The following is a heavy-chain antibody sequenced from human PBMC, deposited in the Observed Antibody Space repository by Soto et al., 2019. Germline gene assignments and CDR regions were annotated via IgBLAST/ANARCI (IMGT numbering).Heavy chain of an antibody. V-gene: IGHV1-69*02. Sequence: QVQLVQSGAEVKKSGSSVKVSCKASGGTFRNYTISWVRQAPGQGLEWMGRIIPILGIANYPQKFQGRVTITEDKSTNTAYLELSSLRSEDTAMYYCAKVSEMGSVTEGYYYYMDVWGKGTTVTVSS. J-gene: IGHJ6*03. CDR3: AKVSEMGSVTEGYYYYMDV. CDR1: GGTFRNYT. CDR2: IIPILGIA. D-gene: IGHD3-10*01.